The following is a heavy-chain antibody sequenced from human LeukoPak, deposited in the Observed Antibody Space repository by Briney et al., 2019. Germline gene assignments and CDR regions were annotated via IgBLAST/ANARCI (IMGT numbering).Heavy chain of an antibody. CDR3: ARDGAYYYDSSGYYVDY. Sequence: PGRSLRLSCAASGFTFDDYAMHWVRQAPGKGLEWVSGISWNSGSIGYADSVKGRFTISRDNAKNSLYLQMNSLRAEDTAVYYCARDGAYYYDSSGYYVDYWGQGTLVTVSS. CDR2: ISWNSGSI. V-gene: IGHV3-9*01. D-gene: IGHD3-22*01. J-gene: IGHJ4*02. CDR1: GFTFDDYA.